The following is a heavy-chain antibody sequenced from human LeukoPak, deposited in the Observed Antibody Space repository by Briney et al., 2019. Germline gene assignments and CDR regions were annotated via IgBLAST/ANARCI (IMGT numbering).Heavy chain of an antibody. Sequence: GESLKISCKGSGYSFTSYWIGWVRQMPGKGLEWMGIIYPGDSDTRYSPSFQGQVTISADKSISTAYLQWSSLKASDTAMYYCARRVMITFGGVIGYDAFDIWSQGTMVTVSS. J-gene: IGHJ3*02. CDR2: IYPGDSDT. CDR1: GYSFTSYW. CDR3: ARRVMITFGGVIGYDAFDI. V-gene: IGHV5-51*01. D-gene: IGHD3-16*02.